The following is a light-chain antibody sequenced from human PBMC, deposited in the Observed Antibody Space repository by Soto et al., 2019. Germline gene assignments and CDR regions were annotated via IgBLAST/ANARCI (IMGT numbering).Light chain of an antibody. J-gene: IGLJ2*01. Sequence: QSVLTQPPSVSGAPGQRVTISCTGSSSNIGAGYDVHWYQQLPGTAPKLLIYGNSHRPSGVPDRFSGSKSGTSASLAITGLQAEDEADYYCQSYDNSLNGSVVFGGGTKVTVL. CDR3: QSYDNSLNGSVV. CDR1: SSNIGAGYD. CDR2: GNS. V-gene: IGLV1-40*01.